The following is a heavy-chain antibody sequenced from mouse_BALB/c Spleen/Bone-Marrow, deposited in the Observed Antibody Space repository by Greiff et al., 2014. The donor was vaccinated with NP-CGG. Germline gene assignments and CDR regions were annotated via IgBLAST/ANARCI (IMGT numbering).Heavy chain of an antibody. D-gene: IGHD2-14*01. CDR1: GYTFTDYN. V-gene: IGHV1S29*02. Sequence: VQLKESGPELVKPGASVKISCKASGYTFTDYNMHWVKQSHGKSLEWIGYIYPYNGGTGHNQKFKSKATLTVDNSSSTAYMELRSLTSEDSAVYYCARGGDRYDDWFAYWGQGTLVTVAA. CDR3: ARGGDRYDDWFAY. CDR2: IYPYNGGT. J-gene: IGHJ3*01.